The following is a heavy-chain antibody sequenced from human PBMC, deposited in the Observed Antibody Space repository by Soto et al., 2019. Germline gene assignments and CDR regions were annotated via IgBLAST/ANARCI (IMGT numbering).Heavy chain of an antibody. J-gene: IGHJ6*02. CDR1: GYTFTSYD. CDR3: ARGRMITVTTDYYGMDV. CDR2: MNPNSGNT. D-gene: IGHD4-17*01. Sequence: ASLKVSCKASGYTFTSYDINWVRQATGQGLEWMGWMNPNSGNTGYAQKFQGRVTMTRNTSISTAYMELSSLRSEDTAVYYCARGRMITVTTDYYGMDVWGQGTTVTVSS. V-gene: IGHV1-8*01.